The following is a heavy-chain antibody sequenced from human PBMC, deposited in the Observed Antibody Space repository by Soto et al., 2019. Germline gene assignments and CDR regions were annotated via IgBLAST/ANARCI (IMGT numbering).Heavy chain of an antibody. CDR3: SRLQRSGDGYDY. J-gene: IGHJ4*02. CDR2: FYYSGST. CDR1: GGSISSYY. D-gene: IGHD3-10*01. Sequence: SSETLSLTCTVSGGSISSYYWSWIRQPPGKGLEWIGYFYYSGSTNYNPSLKSRVTISVDTSKNQFSLKLSSVTVADTAVYYCSRLQRSGDGYDYWGQGTLVTVSS. V-gene: IGHV4-59*01.